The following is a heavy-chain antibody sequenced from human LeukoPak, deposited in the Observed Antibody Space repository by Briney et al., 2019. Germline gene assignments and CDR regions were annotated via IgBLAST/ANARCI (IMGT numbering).Heavy chain of an antibody. CDR3: ACLSQLWLLDY. J-gene: IGHJ4*02. CDR1: GGSISSGSYY. V-gene: IGHV4-61*02. Sequence: NPSETLSLTCTVSGGSISSGSYYWSWIRQPAGKGLEWIGRIYTSGSTNYNPSLKSRVTISVDTSKNQFSLKLSSVTAADTAVYYCACLSQLWLLDYWGQGTLVTVSS. D-gene: IGHD5-18*01. CDR2: IYTSGST.